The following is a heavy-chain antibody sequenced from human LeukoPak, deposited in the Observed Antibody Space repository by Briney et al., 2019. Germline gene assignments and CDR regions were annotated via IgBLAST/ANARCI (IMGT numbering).Heavy chain of an antibody. D-gene: IGHD7-27*01. CDR2: ISGSGGST. CDR3: AKDNWGFYYYYYYMDV. Sequence: GGSLRLFCAASGFTFSSYAMRWVRQAPGKGLEWFSAISGSGGSTYYADSVKGRFTISRDNSKNTLDLQMNSLRAEDTAVYYCAKDNWGFYYYYYYMDVWGKGTTVTVSS. CDR1: GFTFSSYA. V-gene: IGHV3-23*01. J-gene: IGHJ6*03.